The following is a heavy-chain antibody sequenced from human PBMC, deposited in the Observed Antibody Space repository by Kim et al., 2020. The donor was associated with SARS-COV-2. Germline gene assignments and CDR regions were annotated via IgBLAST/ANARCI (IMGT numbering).Heavy chain of an antibody. V-gene: IGHV3-30*01. Sequence: RFTISRDNSKNTLYLQMNSLRAEDTAVYYCARDSSGWYFLIPGEDAFDIWGQGTMVTVSS. J-gene: IGHJ3*02. D-gene: IGHD6-19*01. CDR3: ARDSSGWYFLIPGEDAFDI.